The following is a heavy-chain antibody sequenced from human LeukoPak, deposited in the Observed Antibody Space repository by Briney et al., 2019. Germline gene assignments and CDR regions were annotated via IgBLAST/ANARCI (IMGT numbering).Heavy chain of an antibody. D-gene: IGHD5-24*01. V-gene: IGHV3-23*01. CDR2: ISGSGGST. J-gene: IGHJ4*02. Sequence: GGSLRLSCAASGFIFTSYSMTWVRQAPGKGLEWVSAISGSGGSTYYADSVKGRFTISRDNSKNTLYLQMNSLRAEDTAVYYCAKDLAEMATIIDYWGQGTLVTVSS. CDR1: GFIFTSYS. CDR3: AKDLAEMATIIDY.